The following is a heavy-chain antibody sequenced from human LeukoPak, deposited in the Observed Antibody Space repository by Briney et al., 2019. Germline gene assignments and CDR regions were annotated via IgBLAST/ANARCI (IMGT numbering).Heavy chain of an antibody. CDR3: ARGALGSYDY. V-gene: IGHV3-11*01. CDR1: GFAFSDFY. D-gene: IGHD3-10*01. J-gene: IGHJ4*02. CDR2: ISNSGSTL. Sequence: PGLSLRLSCAASGFAFSDFYMFWIRQAPGKGLEWISYISNSGSTLYYADSVKGRFTISRHNDKNLLYLQMNSLRADDTAVYYCARGALGSYDYWGQGTLVTVSS.